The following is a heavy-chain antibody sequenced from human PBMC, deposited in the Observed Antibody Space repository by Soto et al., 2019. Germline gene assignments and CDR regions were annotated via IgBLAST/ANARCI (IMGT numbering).Heavy chain of an antibody. CDR3: ARALVTDYNSRDYHYYFAMDV. CDR1: GASISSGDYF. J-gene: IGHJ6*02. CDR2: IYDSGSS. Sequence: SETLSLTCTVSGASISSGDYFWSWIRQSPGKGLQWIGYIYDSGSSYYNPSLTSRVTMSVDTSKTQFSLKLTSVTAADTAVYYCARALVTDYNSRDYHYYFAMDVWGQGTSVTVSS. D-gene: IGHD3-22*01. V-gene: IGHV4-30-4*01.